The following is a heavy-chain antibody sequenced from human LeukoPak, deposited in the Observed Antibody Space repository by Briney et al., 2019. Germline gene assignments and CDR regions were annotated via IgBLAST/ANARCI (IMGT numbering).Heavy chain of an antibody. D-gene: IGHD6-19*01. Sequence: GGSLRLSCAVSGFTFSSYAMSWVRQAPGKGMEWVSGISNIGGSKYYADSVKGRFTISRDNSKNTLYLQMNSLRAEDTAVYYCAKATQWLVGPFDYWGQGTLVIVSS. J-gene: IGHJ4*02. CDR2: ISNIGGSK. CDR1: GFTFSSYA. CDR3: AKATQWLVGPFDY. V-gene: IGHV3-23*01.